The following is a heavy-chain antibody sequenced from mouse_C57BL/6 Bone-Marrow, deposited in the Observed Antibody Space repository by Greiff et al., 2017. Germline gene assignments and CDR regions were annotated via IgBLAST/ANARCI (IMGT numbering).Heavy chain of an antibody. D-gene: IGHD1-1*01. J-gene: IGHJ1*03. V-gene: IGHV1-67*01. Sequence: QVQLQQSGPELVRPGVSVKISCKGSGYTFTDYAMHWVKQSPAQGLEWIGVISTYYGDASYNQKFKDKATMTVDKSSSTAYMELARLTSEDSAVYYCASPYYGSSCGYWYFGVWGTRNTVTVAA. CDR2: ISTYYGDA. CDR3: ASPYYGSSCGYWYFGV. CDR1: GYTFTDYA.